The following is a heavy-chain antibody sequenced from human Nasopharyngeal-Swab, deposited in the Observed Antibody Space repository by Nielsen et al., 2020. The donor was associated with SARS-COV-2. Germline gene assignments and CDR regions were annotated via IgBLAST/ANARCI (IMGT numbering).Heavy chain of an antibody. D-gene: IGHD2-2*01. Sequence: GEFLKISCKGSGYSFTSYWISWVRQMPGKGLEWMGRIDPSDSYTNYSPSFQGHVTISADKSISTAYLQWSSLKASDTAMYYCARWVVDCSSTSCHYYFDYWGQGTLVTVSS. V-gene: IGHV5-10-1*01. CDR3: ARWVVDCSSTSCHYYFDY. CDR1: GYSFTSYW. J-gene: IGHJ4*02. CDR2: IDPSDSYT.